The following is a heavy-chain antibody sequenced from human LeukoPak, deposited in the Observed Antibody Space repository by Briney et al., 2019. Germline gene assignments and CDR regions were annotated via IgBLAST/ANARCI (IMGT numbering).Heavy chain of an antibody. D-gene: IGHD3-10*01. CDR2: FDPEDGET. CDR3: ATERELAS. Sequence: GASVKVSCKTSGFTFTGYYIHWVRQAPGQGLEWMGGFDPEDGETIYAQKFQGRVTMTEDTSTDTAYMELSSLRSEDTAVYYCATERELASWGQGTLVTVSS. V-gene: IGHV1-24*01. CDR1: GFTFTGYY. J-gene: IGHJ4*02.